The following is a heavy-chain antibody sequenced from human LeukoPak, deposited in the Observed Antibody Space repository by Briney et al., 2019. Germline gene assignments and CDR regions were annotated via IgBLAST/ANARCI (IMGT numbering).Heavy chain of an antibody. CDR1: GGSISSYY. Sequence: PSETLSLTCTVSGGSISSYYWSWIRQPPGKGLEWIGYIYYSGSTNYNPSLKSRVTISVDTSKNQFSLKLSSVTAADTAVYYCARGSRYYDSSGYHDYWGQGTLVTVSS. CDR2: IYYSGST. J-gene: IGHJ4*02. V-gene: IGHV4-59*01. CDR3: ARGSRYYDSSGYHDY. D-gene: IGHD3-22*01.